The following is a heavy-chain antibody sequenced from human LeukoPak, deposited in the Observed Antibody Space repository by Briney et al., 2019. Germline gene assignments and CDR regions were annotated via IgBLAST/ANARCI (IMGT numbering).Heavy chain of an antibody. CDR3: ARWPQQWPTYFDY. V-gene: IGHV3-7*01. Sequence: GGSLRLSCAASGFTFSSYWMSWVRQAPGKGLEWVANIKQDGSEKYYVDSVKGRFTISRDNAKNSLYLQTNSLRAEDTAVYYCARWPQQWPTYFDYWGQGTLVTVSS. CDR1: GFTFSSYW. D-gene: IGHD6-19*01. CDR2: IKQDGSEK. J-gene: IGHJ4*02.